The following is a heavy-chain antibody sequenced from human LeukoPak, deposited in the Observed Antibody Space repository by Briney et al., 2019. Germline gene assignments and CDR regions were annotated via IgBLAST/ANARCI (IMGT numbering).Heavy chain of an antibody. CDR1: GGSISSYY. D-gene: IGHD3-9*01. V-gene: IGHV4-59*01. CDR2: IYYSGST. J-gene: IGHJ4*02. CDR3: ARGNYDTLTGYYIGLDY. Sequence: PSETLSLTCTVSGGSISSYYWSWIRQPPGKGLEWIGYIYYSGSTNYNPSLKSRVTISVDTSKSQFSLKLSSVTAADTAVYYCARGNYDTLTGYYIGLDYWGQGTLVTVSS.